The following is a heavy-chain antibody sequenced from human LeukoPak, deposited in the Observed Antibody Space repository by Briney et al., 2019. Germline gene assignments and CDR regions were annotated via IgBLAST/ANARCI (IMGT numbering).Heavy chain of an antibody. Sequence: SETLSLTCTVSGGSVRGYYWSWVRQPPGKGLEWIAYIYYSGSTNYNPSLKSRVTISLDTSKNQFSLKLSSVTAADTAVYYCAVGATHYYMDVWGKGTTVTVSS. V-gene: IGHV4-59*08. D-gene: IGHD3-16*01. CDR3: AVGATHYYMDV. CDR2: IYYSGST. J-gene: IGHJ6*03. CDR1: GGSVRGYY.